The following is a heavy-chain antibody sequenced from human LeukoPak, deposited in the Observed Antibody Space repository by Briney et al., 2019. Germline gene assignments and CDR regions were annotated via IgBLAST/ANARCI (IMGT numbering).Heavy chain of an antibody. CDR2: IYYSGST. CDR1: GGSISSRGYY. V-gene: IGHV4-39*01. J-gene: IGHJ4*02. D-gene: IGHD3-9*01. Sequence: SETLSLTCTVSGGSISSRGYYWGWIRQPPGKGLEWIGNIYYSGSTYYSPSLKSRLTISVDTSKNQFSLKLSSVTAADTAVYYCARQVDDILTSYYPYYFDYWGQGTLLTVSS. CDR3: ARQVDDILTSYYPYYFDY.